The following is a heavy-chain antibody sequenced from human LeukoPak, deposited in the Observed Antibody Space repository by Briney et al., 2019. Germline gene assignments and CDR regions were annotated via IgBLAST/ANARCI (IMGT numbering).Heavy chain of an antibody. CDR3: AREAPLAKYYDFWSGLTRNYYYGMDV. CDR1: GASISSYY. CDR2: IYYSGSI. D-gene: IGHD3-3*01. J-gene: IGHJ6*02. V-gene: IGHV4-59*12. Sequence: PSETLSLTCTVSGASISSYYWSWIRQPPGKGLEWIGDIYYSGSIKYNPSLKSRVTMSVDTSKNQFSLKLSSVTAADTAVYYCAREAPLAKYYDFWSGLTRNYYYGMDVWGQGTTVTVSS.